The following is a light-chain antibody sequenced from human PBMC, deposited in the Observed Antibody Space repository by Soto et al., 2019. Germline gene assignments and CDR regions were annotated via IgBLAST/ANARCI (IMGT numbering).Light chain of an antibody. V-gene: IGKV1-27*01. CDR2: AAS. Sequence: DIQMTQSPSSLSASVGDRVTITCRASQGISNYLAWYQQKPGKVPKLLIYAASTLQSGVPFRFSGSGSGTDFTRTISSLQPEDVATYYCQKYNSASWTFGQGTKVEIK. CDR1: QGISNY. J-gene: IGKJ1*01. CDR3: QKYNSASWT.